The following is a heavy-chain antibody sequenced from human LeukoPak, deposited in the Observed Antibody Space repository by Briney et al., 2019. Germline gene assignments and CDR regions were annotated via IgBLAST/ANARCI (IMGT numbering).Heavy chain of an antibody. V-gene: IGHV4-59*08. J-gene: IGHJ3*02. CDR2: IYYSGST. Sequence: SETLSLTCTVSGGSISSYYWSWIRQPPGKGLEWIGYIYYSGSTNYNPSLKSRVTISVGTSKNQFSLKLSSVTAADTAVYYCARQLLWFGKLFSNDAFDIWGQGTMVTVSS. CDR3: ARQLLWFGKLFSNDAFDI. CDR1: GGSISSYY. D-gene: IGHD3-10*01.